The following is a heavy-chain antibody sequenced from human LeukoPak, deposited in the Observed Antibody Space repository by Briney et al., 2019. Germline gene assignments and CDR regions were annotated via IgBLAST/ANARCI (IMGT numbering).Heavy chain of an antibody. CDR3: ARSIFGFGGVIWPIDY. J-gene: IGHJ4*02. V-gene: IGHV1-18*01. Sequence: ASVKVSCKASGYTFTSYGISWVRQAPGQGLEWMGWISAYNGNTNYAQKLQGRVTMTTDTSTSTAYMELRSLRSDDTAVYYCARSIFGFGGVIWPIDYWGQGTLVTVSS. D-gene: IGHD3-16*01. CDR1: GYTFTSYG. CDR2: ISAYNGNT.